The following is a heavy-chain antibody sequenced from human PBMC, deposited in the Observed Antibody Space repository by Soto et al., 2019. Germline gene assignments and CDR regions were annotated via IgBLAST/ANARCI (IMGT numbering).Heavy chain of an antibody. Sequence: QVQLQESGPGLLKPSETLSLTCSVSGGSVSDKTYYWSWIRQPPGKRLEWLGYVYYSGTTNYNPSLKSRVTISVDLSKNQFSRRLSSVTTADTALYYCARTTAVPNSLRSRYFFDYWGQGTLVTVSS. CDR2: VYYSGTT. CDR3: ARTTAVPNSLRSRYFFDY. V-gene: IGHV4-61*01. D-gene: IGHD4-17*01. J-gene: IGHJ4*02. CDR1: GGSVSDKTYY.